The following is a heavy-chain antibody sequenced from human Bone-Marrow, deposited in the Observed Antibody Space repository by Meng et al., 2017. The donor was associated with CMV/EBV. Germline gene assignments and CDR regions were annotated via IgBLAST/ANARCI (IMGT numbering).Heavy chain of an antibody. Sequence: SETLSLTCTVSGGSISSSSYYWGWIRQPPGKGLEWIGSTYYSGSTYYNPSLKSRVTISVDTSKNQFSLKLSSVTAADTAVYYCARGNIVVVIAPFYYWGQGTLVTVSS. D-gene: IGHD2-21*01. V-gene: IGHV4-39*07. CDR1: GGSISSSSYY. CDR2: TYYSGST. J-gene: IGHJ4*02. CDR3: ARGNIVVVIAPFYY.